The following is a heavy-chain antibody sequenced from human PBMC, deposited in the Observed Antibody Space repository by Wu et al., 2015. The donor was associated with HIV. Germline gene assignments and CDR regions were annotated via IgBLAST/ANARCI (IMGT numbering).Heavy chain of an antibody. CDR2: FNTATGGA. D-gene: IGHD5-18*01. CDR1: GYTFTAYS. V-gene: IGHV1-2*02. CDR3: ARVDSPMALYFFDQ. Sequence: QVLLVQSGAEVKKPGASMKVSCKPSGYTFTAYSLHWIRQAPGQGFEWMGRFNTATGGADYAQKFQGRVTMTRDTSFTTAYMELSRLRSDDTAVYYCARVDSPMALYFFDQWGQGTLVTVSS. J-gene: IGHJ4*02.